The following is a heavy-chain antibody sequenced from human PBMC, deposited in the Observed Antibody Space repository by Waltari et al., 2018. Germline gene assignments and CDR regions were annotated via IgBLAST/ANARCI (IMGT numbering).Heavy chain of an antibody. D-gene: IGHD1-26*01. CDR3: ARVRGRGATAFDY. J-gene: IGHJ4*02. V-gene: IGHV4-59*01. CDR2: IFYSGST. Sequence: QVQLQDSGPGLLKPSETLSLPCTVSGGSISSYYWSWIRQPPGKGLEWIGYIFYSGSTNYNPSLKSRVTISVDTTKNQFSLKLSSVTAADTAVYYWARVRGRGATAFDYWGQGTLVTVSS. CDR1: GGSISSYY.